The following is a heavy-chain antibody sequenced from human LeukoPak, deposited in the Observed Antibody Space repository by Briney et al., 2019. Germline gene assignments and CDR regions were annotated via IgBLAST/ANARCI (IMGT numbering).Heavy chain of an antibody. J-gene: IGHJ6*02. CDR3: ARSHPSNYYYGMDV. CDR1: GGPMSSSRNY. V-gene: IGHV4-39*01. CDR2: IYYSGST. D-gene: IGHD2-2*01. Sequence: SETLSLTCTVSGGPMSSSRNYWGWIRQPPGKGLEWIGNIYYSGSTYYNPSLKSRVTISVDTSKNQFSLKLSSVTAADTAMYFCARSHPSNYYYGMDVWGQGTTVTVSS.